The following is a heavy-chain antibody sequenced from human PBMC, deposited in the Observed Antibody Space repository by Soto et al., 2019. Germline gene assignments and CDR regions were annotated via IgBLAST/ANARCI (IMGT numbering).Heavy chain of an antibody. CDR3: ARDGEQHPFLDSYYAMDV. J-gene: IGHJ6*02. CDR1: GFTFNASN. CDR2: ITSNSLYI. Sequence: EVQLVESGGGLVKPGGSLRLSCAASGFTFNASNMNWVRQAPGKGLEWVSSITSNSLYIYYTDSIKGRFTISRDNDKNSLYLRRDSLRAEDTAVYYCARDGEQHPFLDSYYAMDVWGQGTTVTVSS. D-gene: IGHD3-10*01. V-gene: IGHV3-21*01.